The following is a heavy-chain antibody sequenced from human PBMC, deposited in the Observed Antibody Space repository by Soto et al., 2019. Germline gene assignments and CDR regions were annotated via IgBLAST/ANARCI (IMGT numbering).Heavy chain of an antibody. CDR2: ISYDGSNK. CDR1: GLTFSSYG. Sequence: GGSLRLSCAASGLTFSSYGMHWVRQAPGEWLEWVAVISYDGSNKYYADSVKGRFTISRDNSKSTLYLQVNSLRAEDTAVYYCAKWGGGKLPLLWFGEPTPLDYYGMDVWGQGXTVTV. D-gene: IGHD3-10*01. CDR3: AKWGGGKLPLLWFGEPTPLDYYGMDV. J-gene: IGHJ6*02. V-gene: IGHV3-30*18.